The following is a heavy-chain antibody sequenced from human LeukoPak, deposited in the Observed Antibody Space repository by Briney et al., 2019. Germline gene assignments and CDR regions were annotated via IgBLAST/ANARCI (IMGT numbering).Heavy chain of an antibody. CDR2: ISWNSGSI. D-gene: IGHD6-19*01. CDR1: GFTFDDYA. Sequence: GRSLRLSCAASGFTFDDYAMHWVRQAPGKGLEWVSGISWNSGSIGYADSVKGRFTISRDNAKNSLYLQMNSLRAEDMALYYCAKDKRAVAGASSAFDIWGQGTMVTVSS. CDR3: AKDKRAVAGASSAFDI. J-gene: IGHJ3*02. V-gene: IGHV3-9*03.